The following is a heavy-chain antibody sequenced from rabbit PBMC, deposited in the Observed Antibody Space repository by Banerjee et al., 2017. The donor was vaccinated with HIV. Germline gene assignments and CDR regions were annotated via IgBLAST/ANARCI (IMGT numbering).Heavy chain of an antibody. CDR3: GRDRDGDAGYGSLAL. CDR1: GFSFSNKYV. V-gene: IGHV1S45*01. CDR2: IGISSGNT. J-gene: IGHJ3*01. D-gene: IGHD6-1*01. Sequence: QEQLEESGGDLVKPEGSLTLTCTASGFSFSNKYVMCWVRQAPGKGLEWIGCIGISSGNTYYASWAKGRFTISKTSSTTVTLQMTSLTVADTATYFCGRDRDGDAGYGSLALWGQGTLVTVS.